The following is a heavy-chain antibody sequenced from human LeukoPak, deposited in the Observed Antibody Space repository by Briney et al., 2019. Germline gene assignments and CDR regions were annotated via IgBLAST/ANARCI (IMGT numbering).Heavy chain of an antibody. CDR1: GFTFASSA. CDR2: IVVGSGNT. CDR3: AAGDYYYDSSGYYY. J-gene: IGHJ4*02. V-gene: IGHV1-58*02. D-gene: IGHD3-22*01. Sequence: GTLVKVSCKASGFTFASSAMQWVRQARGQRLEWIGWIVVGSGNTNYAQKFQERVTITRDMSTSTAYVELSSLRSEDTAVYYCAAGDYYYDSSGYYYWGQGTQVTVSS.